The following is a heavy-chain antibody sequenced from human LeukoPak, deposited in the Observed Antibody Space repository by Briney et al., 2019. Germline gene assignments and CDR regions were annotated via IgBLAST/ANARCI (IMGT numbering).Heavy chain of an antibody. D-gene: IGHD2-21*02. J-gene: IGHJ4*02. CDR1: GFTFTGYY. CDR2: INPHSGGT. V-gene: IGHV1-2*02. Sequence: GASVKVSCKASGFTFTGYYIHWVRQAPGQGLEWMGYINPHSGGTNSPQKFQGRGTMATDTSISAAYMELSSLISDDTAMYYCVREGNGLLSKNFDYWGQGTLVTVSS. CDR3: VREGNGLLSKNFDY.